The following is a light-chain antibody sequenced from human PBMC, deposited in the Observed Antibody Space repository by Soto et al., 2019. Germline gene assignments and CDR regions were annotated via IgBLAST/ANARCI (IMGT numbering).Light chain of an antibody. CDR3: QHYNNWPPSIT. Sequence: EIVMTQSPVTLSVSPGERATLSCRASQNINNNLAWYQQKPGQAPRLLIYGASTRATGISARFSGGGSGTEFTLSISSLQSEDFAVYYCQHYNNWPPSITFGQGTRLEIQ. CDR1: QNINNN. V-gene: IGKV3-15*01. CDR2: GAS. J-gene: IGKJ5*01.